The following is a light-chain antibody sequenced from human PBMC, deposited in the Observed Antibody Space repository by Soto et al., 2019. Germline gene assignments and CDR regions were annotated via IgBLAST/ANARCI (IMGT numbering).Light chain of an antibody. CDR1: QTISSW. CDR2: KAS. J-gene: IGKJ1*01. Sequence: DIQMTQSTSTLSGSVGDRVTITCRASQTISSWLAWYQQKPGKAPKLLIYKASTLKSGVPSRFSGSGSGTEFTLTISSLQPDDFATYYCQHYNSYSEAFGQGTKVDNK. CDR3: QHYNSYSEA. V-gene: IGKV1-5*03.